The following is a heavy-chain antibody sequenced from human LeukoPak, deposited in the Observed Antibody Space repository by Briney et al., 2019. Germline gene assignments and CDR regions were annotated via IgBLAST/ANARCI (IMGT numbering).Heavy chain of an antibody. CDR2: TSGSGGNP. Sequence: GGSLRLSCAASGFAFSSYAMSWVRQAPGQGLDWVSVTSGSGGNPYYADSVKGRFTISRDNSKNTVYLHMNSLRAEDTALYSCGKKSGVIFCRGAVDNWGQRTLVTVSS. J-gene: IGHJ3*01. CDR1: GFAFSSYA. D-gene: IGHD2-15*01. CDR3: GKKSGVIFCRGAVDN. V-gene: IGHV3-23*01.